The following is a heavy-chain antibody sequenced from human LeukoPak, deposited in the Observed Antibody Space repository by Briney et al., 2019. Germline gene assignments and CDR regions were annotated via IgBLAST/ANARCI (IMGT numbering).Heavy chain of an antibody. D-gene: IGHD3-22*01. CDR2: IYYSGTT. V-gene: IGHV4-59*11. CDR1: GGSMSSLY. CDR3: ARLLDNDSSGYPDTFDM. J-gene: IGHJ3*02. Sequence: SETLSLTCTVSGGSMSSLYWSWIRQPPGEGREWFGFIYYSGTTKYSPSLQSRVTMLLDTPKNQFSLKLTSVTAADTALYYCARLLDNDSSGYPDTFDMWGQGTMVTVSS.